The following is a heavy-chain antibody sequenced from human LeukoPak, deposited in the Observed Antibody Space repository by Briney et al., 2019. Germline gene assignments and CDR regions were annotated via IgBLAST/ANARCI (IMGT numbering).Heavy chain of an antibody. CDR1: GFLLRRYS. CDR2: ISSSGRTI. D-gene: IGHD3-10*02. J-gene: IGHJ6*04. Sequence: GGSLRLFCGLWGFLLRRYSMMWLREATGRGGEGVSYISSSGRTIYYADAVKGQFTISRDNAKNSLYLQMNSLRAEDTAVYYCAELRITMIGGVWGKGTTVTISS. CDR3: AELRITMIGGV. V-gene: IGHV3-48*04.